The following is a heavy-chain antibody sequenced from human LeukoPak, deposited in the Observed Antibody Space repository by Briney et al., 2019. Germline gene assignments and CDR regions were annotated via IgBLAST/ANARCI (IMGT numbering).Heavy chain of an antibody. CDR1: GFTFNSYA. D-gene: IGHD1-14*01. Sequence: GGSLRLSCAASGFTFNSYAVGWVRQAPGKGLEWVSSISGGGDSAYYADSVKGRFTISRDNSKNTLYLQMNSLRAEDTAVYYCSKDVYTGAFDIWGQRTMVTVSS. V-gene: IGHV3-23*01. J-gene: IGHJ3*02. CDR2: ISGGGDSA. CDR3: SKDVYTGAFDI.